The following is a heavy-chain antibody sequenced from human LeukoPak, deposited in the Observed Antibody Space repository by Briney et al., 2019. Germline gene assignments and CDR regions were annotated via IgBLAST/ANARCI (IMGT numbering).Heavy chain of an antibody. CDR1: GGSISSSSYY. CDR2: IYYSGST. V-gene: IGHV4-39*07. J-gene: IGHJ4*02. Sequence: PSETLSLTCTVSGGSISSSSYYWGWIRQPPGKGLEWIGSIYYSGSTYYNPSLKSRVTISVDTSKNQFSLKLSSVTAADTAVYYCARPTFKGLSGLRSFDYWGQGTLVTVSS. CDR3: ARPTFKGLSGLRSFDY. D-gene: IGHD3-16*01.